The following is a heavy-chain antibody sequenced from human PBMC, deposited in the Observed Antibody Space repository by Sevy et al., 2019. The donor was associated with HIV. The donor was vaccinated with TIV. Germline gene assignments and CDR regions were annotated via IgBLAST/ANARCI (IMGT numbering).Heavy chain of an antibody. CDR2: ISAYNGNT. CDR1: GYTFTSYG. V-gene: IGHV1-18*01. CDR3: ARVYRGGTISLGWFDP. D-gene: IGHD1-26*01. J-gene: IGHJ5*02. Sequence: ASVKVSCKASGYTFTSYGISWVRQAPGQGLEWMGWISAYNGNTNYAQKLQGRVTMTTDTSTSTAYMELRSLRSDDTAVYYCARVYRGGTISLGWFDPWGQGTLVTVSS.